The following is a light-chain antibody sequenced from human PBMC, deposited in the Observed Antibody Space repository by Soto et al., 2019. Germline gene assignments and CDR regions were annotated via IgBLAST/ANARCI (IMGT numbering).Light chain of an antibody. V-gene: IGKV3-20*01. J-gene: IGKJ1*01. CDR3: RQYDSSPRT. CDR1: QSVSRSY. Sequence: EIVLTQSPGTLSLSPGERATLSCRASQSVSRSYLAWYQQKPGQAPRLLIYGASSRATGIPDRFSGSGSGTAFTHTISRLEPEEFAVYSCRQYDSSPRTFGQGTTVEI. CDR2: GAS.